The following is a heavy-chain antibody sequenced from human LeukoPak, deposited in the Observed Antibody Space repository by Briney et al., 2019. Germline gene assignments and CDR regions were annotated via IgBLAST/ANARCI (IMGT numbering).Heavy chain of an antibody. CDR1: GFTFGNSA. Sequence: GGSLRLSCAVSGFTFGNSAMSWVRQAPGKGLEWISGISASGHYTYTADSLTGRFTISRDNSKNTLYLQMNNLRAEDTALYYCAKDGSWGDYQIYFYIDVWGNGTTVTVSS. CDR3: AKDGSWGDYQIYFYIDV. D-gene: IGHD2-2*01. CDR2: ISASGHYT. J-gene: IGHJ6*03. V-gene: IGHV3-23*01.